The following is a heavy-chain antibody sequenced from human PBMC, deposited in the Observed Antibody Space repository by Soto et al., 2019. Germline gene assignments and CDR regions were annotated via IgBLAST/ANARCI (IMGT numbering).Heavy chain of an antibody. Sequence: PSVTLSLTCTVSGGSISRGMHYWGGIRQPPGKGLEWIGYIYYSGTTYYNPSLKTRVAISVDTSKNHCTRKLSSVTAAHTTVDSCAGSPTVRGVITGIDGWGRGSTVTVCS. CDR3: AGSPTVRGVITGIDG. CDR1: GGSISRGMHY. CDR2: IYYSGTT. V-gene: IGHV4-30-4*01. J-gene: IGHJ6*02. D-gene: IGHD3-10*01.